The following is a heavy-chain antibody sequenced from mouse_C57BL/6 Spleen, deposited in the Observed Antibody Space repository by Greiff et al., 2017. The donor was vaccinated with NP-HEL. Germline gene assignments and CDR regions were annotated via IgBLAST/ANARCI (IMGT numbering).Heavy chain of an antibody. CDR3: ARSNYYGSSDYAMDY. Sequence: VQLQQSGAELVKPGASVKISCKASGYAFSSYWMNWVKQRPGKGLEWIGQIYPGDGDTNYNGKFKGKATLNADKSSSTDYMRLSSMTSEDSAVYFCARSNYYGSSDYAMDYWGQGTSVTVSS. CDR1: GYAFSSYW. V-gene: IGHV1-80*01. CDR2: IYPGDGDT. J-gene: IGHJ4*01. D-gene: IGHD1-1*01.